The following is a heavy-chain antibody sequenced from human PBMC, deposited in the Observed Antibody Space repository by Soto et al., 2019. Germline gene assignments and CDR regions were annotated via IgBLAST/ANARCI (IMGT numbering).Heavy chain of an antibody. CDR1: GGSFSGYY. V-gene: IGHV4-34*01. J-gene: IGHJ6*02. D-gene: IGHD3-22*01. Sequence: PSETLSLTCAVYGGSFSGYYWSWIRQPPGKGLEWIGEINHSGSTNYNPSLKSRVTISVDTSKNQFSLKLSSVTAADTAVYYCARGPMIVVVTPYYYYGMDVWGQGTTVTVYS. CDR2: INHSGST. CDR3: ARGPMIVVVTPYYYYGMDV.